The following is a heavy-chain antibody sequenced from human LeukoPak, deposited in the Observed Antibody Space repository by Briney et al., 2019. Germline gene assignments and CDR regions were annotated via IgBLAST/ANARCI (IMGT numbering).Heavy chain of an antibody. CDR2: IRYDGSNK. V-gene: IGHV3-30*02. D-gene: IGHD3-10*01. CDR3: AKLGIGWFGELFRETVVDY. Sequence: GGSLRLSCAASGFTFSSYGMHWVRQAPGKGLEWVAFIRYDGSNKYYADSVKGRFTISRDNSKNTLYLQMNSLRAEDTAVYYCAKLGIGWFGELFRETVVDYWGQGTLVTVSS. CDR1: GFTFSSYG. J-gene: IGHJ4*02.